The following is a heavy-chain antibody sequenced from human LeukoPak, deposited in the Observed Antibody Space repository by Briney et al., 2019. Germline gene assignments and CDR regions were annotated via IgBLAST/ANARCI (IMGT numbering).Heavy chain of an antibody. CDR3: ARHASGSSWFSYFDY. D-gene: IGHD6-13*01. V-gene: IGHV4-59*08. CDR1: GGTISNYY. Sequence: SETLSLTCAVSGGTISNYYWRWIRQPPGKGLEWIGYIYYSGSTNYNPSLRSRVTISVDTSKNQFSLKLSSVTAADTAVFYCARHASGSSWFSYFDYWGEGTLVTVSS. CDR2: IYYSGST. J-gene: IGHJ4*02.